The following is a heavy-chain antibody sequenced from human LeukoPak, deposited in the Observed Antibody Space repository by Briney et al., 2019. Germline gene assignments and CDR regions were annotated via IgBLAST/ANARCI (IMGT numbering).Heavy chain of an antibody. V-gene: IGHV3-21*01. D-gene: IGHD3-22*01. Sequence: GGSLRLSCAASGFTFTSYGMHWVRQAPGKGLEWVSSISSSSSYIYYADSVKGRFTISRDNAKNSLYLQVNSLRAEDTAVYYCARYDSSGYYPVYYFDYWGQGTLVTVSS. CDR1: GFTFTSYG. CDR2: ISSSSSYI. J-gene: IGHJ4*02. CDR3: ARYDSSGYYPVYYFDY.